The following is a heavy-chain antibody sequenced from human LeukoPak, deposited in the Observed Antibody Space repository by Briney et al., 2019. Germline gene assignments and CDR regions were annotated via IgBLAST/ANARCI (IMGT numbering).Heavy chain of an antibody. CDR3: AREGRMGTYYMDV. D-gene: IGHD3-10*01. J-gene: IGHJ6*03. CDR2: IKQDGSEK. CDR1: GLSFSNFW. V-gene: IGHV3-7*01. Sequence: GGSLRLSCAASGLSFSNFWMSWVRQAPGKGLEWVANIKQDGSEKYYVDSVKGRFTISRDNAKNSLYLQMNSLRAEDTAVYYCAREGRMGTYYMDVWGKGTTVTISS.